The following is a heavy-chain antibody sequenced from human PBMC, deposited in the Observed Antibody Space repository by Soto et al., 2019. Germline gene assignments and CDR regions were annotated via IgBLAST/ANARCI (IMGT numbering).Heavy chain of an antibody. D-gene: IGHD1-26*01. Sequence: GGSLRLSCTPSGFTFDDYAMSWVRQAPGKGLEWVGLIRSNAYGGTTEYAASVKGRFTISRDDSKSIAYLQMNSLKTEDTAVYYCTRAQWELLRPFDYWGQGTLVTVSS. CDR1: GFTFDDYA. V-gene: IGHV3-49*04. CDR3: TRAQWELLRPFDY. CDR2: IRSNAYGGTT. J-gene: IGHJ4*02.